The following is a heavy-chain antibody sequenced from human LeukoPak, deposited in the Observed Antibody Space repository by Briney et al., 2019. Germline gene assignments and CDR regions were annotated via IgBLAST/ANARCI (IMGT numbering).Heavy chain of an antibody. J-gene: IGHJ4*02. CDR3: ARAEVLYSGYDFDL. Sequence: SETLSLTCTVSGGSISSYYWSWIRQPPGKGLEWIGYIYYSGSTNYNPSLKGRVAISVDTSKNQFSLKLSSVTAADTAVYYCARAEVLYSGYDFDLWGQGTQVTVSS. D-gene: IGHD5-12*01. CDR1: GGSISSYY. CDR2: IYYSGST. V-gene: IGHV4-59*01.